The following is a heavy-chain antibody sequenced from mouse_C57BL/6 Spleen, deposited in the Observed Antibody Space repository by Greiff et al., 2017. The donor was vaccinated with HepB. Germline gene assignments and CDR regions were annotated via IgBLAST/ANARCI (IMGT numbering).Heavy chain of an antibody. CDR1: GYAFSSSW. Sequence: VNLVESGPELVKPGASVKISCKASGYAFSSSWMNWVQQRPGKGLEWIGRIYPGDGDTNYNGKFKGKATLTADKSSSTAYMQLSSLTSEDSAVYFCAREAANWAFDYWGQGTTLTVSS. D-gene: IGHD4-1*01. CDR3: AREAANWAFDY. V-gene: IGHV1-82*01. J-gene: IGHJ2*01. CDR2: IYPGDGDT.